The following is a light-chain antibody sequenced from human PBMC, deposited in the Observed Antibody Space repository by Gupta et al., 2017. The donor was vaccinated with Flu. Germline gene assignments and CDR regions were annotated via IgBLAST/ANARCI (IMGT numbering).Light chain of an antibody. CDR3: RQENSYPYT. Sequence: DVQMTQSPCILSAAAGDRVTLTCRARQSIGDWLAWYQQKPGKAPNLLIRNACTSGSWVPSRFSGGGSGSDFTLTIISPQPVDFGTYFCRQENSYPYTFGLGTXVDI. CDR1: QSIGDW. J-gene: IGKJ2*01. V-gene: IGKV1-5*03. CDR2: NAC.